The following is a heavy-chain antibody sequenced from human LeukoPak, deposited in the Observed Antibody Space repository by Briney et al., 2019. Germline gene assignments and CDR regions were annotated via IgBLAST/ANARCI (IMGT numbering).Heavy chain of an antibody. CDR2: IYYSGST. Sequence: SETLSLTCTVSGGSISSYYWSWIRQPPGKGLEWIGYIYYSGSTNYNPSLKSRVTISVDTSKNQFSLKLSSVTAADTAVYYCARQFRYSSSWYNWFDPWGQGTLVTVSS. D-gene: IGHD6-13*01. V-gene: IGHV4-59*08. CDR3: ARQFRYSSSWYNWFDP. CDR1: GGSISSYY. J-gene: IGHJ5*02.